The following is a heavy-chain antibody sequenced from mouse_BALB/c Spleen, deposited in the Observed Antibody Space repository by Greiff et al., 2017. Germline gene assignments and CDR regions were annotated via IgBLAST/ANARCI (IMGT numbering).Heavy chain of an antibody. CDR3: EERGGGYFDV. Sequence: EVQRVESGGGLVQPGGSLKLSCAASGFTFSSYTMSWVRQTPEKRLEWVAYISNGGGSTYYPDTVKGRFTISRDNAKNTLYLQMSSLKSEDTAMYYCEERGGGYFDVWGAGTTVTVSS. J-gene: IGHJ1*01. V-gene: IGHV5-12-2*01. CDR1: GFTFSSYT. CDR2: ISNGGGST.